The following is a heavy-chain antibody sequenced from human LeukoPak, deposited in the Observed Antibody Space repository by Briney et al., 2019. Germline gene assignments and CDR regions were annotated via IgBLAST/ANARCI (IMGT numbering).Heavy chain of an antibody. J-gene: IGHJ4*02. D-gene: IGHD6-19*01. CDR1: GFTFSGSA. CDR2: IRSKANSYAT. V-gene: IGHV3-73*01. CDR3: AKDHAYSGWYYFDY. Sequence: GGSLRLSCAASGFTFSGSAMHWVRQASGKGLEWVGRIRSKANSYATAYAASVKGRFTISRDDSKNTLYLQMNSLRAEDTAVYYCAKDHAYSGWYYFDYWGQGTLVTVSS.